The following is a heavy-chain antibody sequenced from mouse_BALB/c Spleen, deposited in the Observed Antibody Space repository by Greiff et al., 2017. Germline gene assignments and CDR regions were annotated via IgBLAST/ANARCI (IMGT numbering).Heavy chain of an antibody. V-gene: IGHV1-4*02. J-gene: IGHJ4*01. Sequence: QVQLKESAAELARPGASVKMSCKASGYTFTSYTMHWVKQRPGQGLEWIGYINPSSGYTEYNQKFKDKTTLTADKSSSTAYMQLSSLTSEDSAVYYCATANPSYYYAMDYWGQGTSVTVSS. CDR1: GYTFTSYT. CDR2: INPSSGYT. D-gene: IGHD1-2*01. CDR3: ATANPSYYYAMDY.